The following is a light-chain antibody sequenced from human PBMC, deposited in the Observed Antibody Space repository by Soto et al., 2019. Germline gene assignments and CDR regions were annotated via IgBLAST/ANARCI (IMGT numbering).Light chain of an antibody. V-gene: IGLV3-21*04. Sequence: SYELTQPPSVSVAPGKTARITCGGNNIGSKSVHWYQQKPGQAPVLVIYYDNDRPSGIPERFSGSNSGNTATLTISRVEAGVEADYYCQVWDSSSDHVVFGGGTKLTVL. CDR3: QVWDSSSDHVV. J-gene: IGLJ2*01. CDR2: YDN. CDR1: NIGSKS.